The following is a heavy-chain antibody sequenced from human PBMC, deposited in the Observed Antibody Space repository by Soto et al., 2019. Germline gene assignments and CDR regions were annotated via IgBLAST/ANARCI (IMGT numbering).Heavy chain of an antibody. CDR1: VFTFSSYS. V-gene: IGHV3-21*01. J-gene: IGHJ6*02. CDR2: ISSSSSYI. CDR3: ARAPWGGDSYGMDV. Sequence: PGGSLSLSCAASVFTFSSYSMNWVRQAPGKGLEWVSSISSSSSYIYYADSVKGRFTISRDNAKNSLYLQMNSLRAEDTAVYYCARAPWGGDSYGMDVWGQGTRSPAP. D-gene: IGHD2-21*02.